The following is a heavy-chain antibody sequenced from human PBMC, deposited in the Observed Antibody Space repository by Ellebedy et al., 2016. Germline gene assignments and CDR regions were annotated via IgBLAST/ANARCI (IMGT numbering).Heavy chain of an antibody. Sequence: ASVKVSXXASGYTFTSYGISWVRQAPGQGLEWMGWISAYNGNTNYAQKLQGRVTMTTDTSTSTAYMELRSLRSDDTAVYYCARFSFLSSSSHYFDYWGQGTLVTVSS. CDR1: GYTFTSYG. V-gene: IGHV1-18*01. J-gene: IGHJ4*02. D-gene: IGHD6-6*01. CDR3: ARFSFLSSSSHYFDY. CDR2: ISAYNGNT.